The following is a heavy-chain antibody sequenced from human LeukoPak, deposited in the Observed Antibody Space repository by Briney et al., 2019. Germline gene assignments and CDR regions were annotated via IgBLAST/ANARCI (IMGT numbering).Heavy chain of an antibody. CDR1: TLTFSSYA. D-gene: IGHD2-15*01. J-gene: IGHJ4*02. V-gene: IGHV3-23*01. CDR3: ATARGGY. Sequence: GGSLRLSCAASTLTFSSYAMSWVRQAPGKGLEWVSGTTTSGGTTYCADSVKGRFTISRDNSKNTLSLQMTSLRAEDTAVNYCATARGGYWGQGALVTVSS. CDR2: TTTSGGTT.